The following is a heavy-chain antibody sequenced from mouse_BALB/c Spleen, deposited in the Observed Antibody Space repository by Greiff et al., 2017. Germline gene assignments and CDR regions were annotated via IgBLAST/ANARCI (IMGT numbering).Heavy chain of an antibody. V-gene: IGHV5-12-1*01. CDR3: AREGGYEAMDY. D-gene: IGHD3-1*01. Sequence: VQLKESGGGLVKPGGSLKLSCAASGFAFSSYDMSWVRQTPEKRLEWVAYISSGGGSTYYPDTVKGRFTISRDNAKNTLYLQMSSLKSEDTAMYYCAREGGYEAMDYWGQGTSVTVSS. CDR2: ISSGGGST. CDR1: GFAFSSYD. J-gene: IGHJ4*01.